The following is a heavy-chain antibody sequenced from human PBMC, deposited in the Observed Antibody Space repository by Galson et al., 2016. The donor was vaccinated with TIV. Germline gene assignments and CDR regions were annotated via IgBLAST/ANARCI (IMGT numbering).Heavy chain of an antibody. J-gene: IGHJ5*02. CDR1: DSW. Sequence: QSGAEVKKPGESLNISCKGSDSWVAWVRQKPGRGPEYMGVIYPRYSDTRYSPSFEGQVTISVDKSFTTAYLQWTSQKASDSAIYFCAAWRPGGWLDPWGQGTQVIVSS. CDR2: IYPRYSDT. CDR3: AAWRPGGWLDP. V-gene: IGHV5-51*03. D-gene: IGHD5-12*01.